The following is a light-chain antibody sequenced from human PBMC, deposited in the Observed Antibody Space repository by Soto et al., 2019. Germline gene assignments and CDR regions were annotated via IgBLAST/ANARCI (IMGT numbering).Light chain of an antibody. J-gene: IGLJ1*01. Sequence: QSVLTQPPSASGSPGPSVSISCTGTSRDVGGNNYVSWYQQHPGKAPKLMIYEVSKRPSGVPDRFSGSKSGNTASLTVSGLQAEDEADYFCLSYAGSTNYVFGTGTKVTVL. CDR3: LSYAGSTNYV. CDR2: EVS. V-gene: IGLV2-8*01. CDR1: SRDVGGNNY.